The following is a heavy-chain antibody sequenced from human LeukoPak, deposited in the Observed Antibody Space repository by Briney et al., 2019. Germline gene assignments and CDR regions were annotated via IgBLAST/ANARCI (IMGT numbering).Heavy chain of an antibody. CDR1: GFTVSSNF. J-gene: IGHJ4*02. V-gene: IGHV3-66*01. D-gene: IGHD3-9*01. CDR2: IYSGGST. Sequence: AESLRLSCAASGFTVSSNFMSWVRKAPGKGLEWVSVIYSGGSTYYADSVKGRFTISRDDSKNTLYLQMNSLRVEDTAVYYCALGLVTDNWGQGTLVTVSS. CDR3: ALGLVTDN.